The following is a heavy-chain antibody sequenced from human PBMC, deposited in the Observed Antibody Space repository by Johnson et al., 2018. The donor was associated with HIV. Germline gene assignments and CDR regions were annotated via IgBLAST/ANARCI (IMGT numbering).Heavy chain of an antibody. CDR3: ARDHRAYCGGDCYSDAFDI. J-gene: IGHJ3*02. D-gene: IGHD2-21*02. Sequence: QVQLVESGGGLVKPGGSLRLSCAASGFTFSDYYMSWIRQAPGKGLEWVSCISSSGTTIYYADSMKGRFPISRDNAKNSLYLQMNSLRAEDTAVYCCARDHRAYCGGDCYSDAFDIWGQGTMVTVSS. CDR2: ISSSGTTI. CDR1: GFTFSDYY. V-gene: IGHV3-11*04.